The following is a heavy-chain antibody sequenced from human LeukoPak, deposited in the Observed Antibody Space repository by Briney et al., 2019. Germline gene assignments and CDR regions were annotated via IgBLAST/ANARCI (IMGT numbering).Heavy chain of an antibody. J-gene: IGHJ4*02. CDR3: AREGACGGDCYAVDY. CDR1: GGSISSYY. D-gene: IGHD2-21*01. Sequence: SETLSLTCTVSGGSISSYYWSWIRQPAGKGLEWIWRIYTSGSTNYNPSLKSRVTMSVDTSKNQFSLKLSSVTAADTAVYYCAREGACGGDCYAVDYWGQGTLVTVSS. V-gene: IGHV4-4*07. CDR2: IYTSGST.